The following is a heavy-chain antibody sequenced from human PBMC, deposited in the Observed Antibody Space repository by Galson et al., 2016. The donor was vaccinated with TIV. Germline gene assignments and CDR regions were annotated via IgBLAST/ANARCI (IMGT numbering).Heavy chain of an antibody. V-gene: IGHV3-21*01. CDR2: ITSSGNHI. D-gene: IGHD2-15*01. J-gene: IGHJ6*02. Sequence: LRLSCAASGFTFSSYRMNWVRQAPGKGLEWVSSITSSGNHIYYADSLKGRLTISRDNARNSLYLQMNSLRAEDTAVYYCAREGYCSGGTCYSAYYGMDVWGQGTTVTVSS. CDR3: AREGYCSGGTCYSAYYGMDV. CDR1: GFTFSSYR.